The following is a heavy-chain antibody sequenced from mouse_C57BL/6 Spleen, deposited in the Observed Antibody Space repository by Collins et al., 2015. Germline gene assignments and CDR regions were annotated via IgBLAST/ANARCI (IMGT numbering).Heavy chain of an antibody. J-gene: IGHJ2*01. CDR2: INPSNGRT. V-gene: IGHV1S81*02. CDR1: GYTFTSYW. CDR3: AMVTTYYFDY. D-gene: IGHD2-1*01. Sequence: QVQLQQPGAELVKPGASVKLSCKASGYTFTSYWMHWVKQRPGQGLEWIGEINPSNGRTNYNEKFKSKATLTVDKSSSTAYMQLSSLTSEDSAVYYCAMVTTYYFDYWGQGTTLTVSS.